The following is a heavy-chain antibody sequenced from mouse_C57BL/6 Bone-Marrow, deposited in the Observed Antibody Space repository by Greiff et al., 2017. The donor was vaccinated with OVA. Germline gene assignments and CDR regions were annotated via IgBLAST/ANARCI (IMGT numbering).Heavy chain of an antibody. CDR3: ARGPRYYWYFDV. Sequence: EVQLQESGPGMVKPSQSLSLTCTVTGYSITSGYDWHWIRHFPGNKLEWMGYISYSGSTNYNPSLKSRISITHDTSKNHFFLKLNSVTTEDTATYYCARGPRYYWYFDVWGTGTTVTVSS. CDR1: GYSITSGYD. CDR2: ISYSGST. J-gene: IGHJ1*03. V-gene: IGHV3-1*01.